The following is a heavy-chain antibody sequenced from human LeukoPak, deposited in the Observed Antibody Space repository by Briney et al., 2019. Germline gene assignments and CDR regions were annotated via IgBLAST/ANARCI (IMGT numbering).Heavy chain of an antibody. V-gene: IGHV3-23*01. CDR2: ISGSGGST. CDR1: GFTFSSYA. J-gene: IGHJ6*02. Sequence: GGSLRLSCAASGFTFSSYAMSWVRQAPGKGLEWVSAISGSGGSTYYADSVKGRFTISRDTSKNTLYLQMNSLRAEDTAAYYCAKADGTTFYYYYGMDVWGQGTTVTVSS. CDR3: AKADGTTFYYYYGMDV. D-gene: IGHD1-1*01.